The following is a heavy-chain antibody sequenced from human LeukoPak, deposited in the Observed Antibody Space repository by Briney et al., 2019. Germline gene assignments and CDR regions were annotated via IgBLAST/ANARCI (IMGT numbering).Heavy chain of an antibody. CDR1: GYTFTSYG. Sequence: ASVKVSCKASGYTFTSYGISWVRQAPGQGLEWMGWISAYNGNTNYAQKLQGRVTMTTDTSTSTACMELRSLRSDDTAVYYCARTTPPNYCSSTSCYGNWFDPWGQGTLVTVSS. V-gene: IGHV1-18*01. CDR3: ARTTPPNYCSSTSCYGNWFDP. D-gene: IGHD2-2*01. J-gene: IGHJ5*02. CDR2: ISAYNGNT.